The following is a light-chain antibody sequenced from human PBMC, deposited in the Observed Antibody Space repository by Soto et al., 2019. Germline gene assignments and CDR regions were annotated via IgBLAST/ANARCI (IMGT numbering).Light chain of an antibody. CDR3: MQALQAPLT. CDR1: QSLLHSNGVNY. CDR2: LGS. V-gene: IGKV2-28*01. Sequence: EIVMTQSPLSLPVTPGEPASISCRSSQSLLHSNGVNYLDWYLEKPGQSPQLLIYLGSNRASGVPDRFSGSGSGTVFTLKISRVEAEDVGVYYCMQALQAPLTFGGGTKVEIK. J-gene: IGKJ4*01.